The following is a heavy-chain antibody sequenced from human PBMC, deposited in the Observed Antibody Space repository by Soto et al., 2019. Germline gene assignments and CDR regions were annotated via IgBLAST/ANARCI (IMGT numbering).Heavy chain of an antibody. CDR2: ISGSGGST. CDR1: GFTFSSYA. Sequence: GGSLRLSCAASGFTFSSYAMSWVRQAPGKGLEWVSAISGSGGSTYYADSVKGRFTISRDNSKNTLYLQMNSLRAEDTAVYYCAKDLNLELLWFGELSPPPNAFDIWGQGTMVTVSS. V-gene: IGHV3-23*01. J-gene: IGHJ3*02. D-gene: IGHD3-10*01. CDR3: AKDLNLELLWFGELSPPPNAFDI.